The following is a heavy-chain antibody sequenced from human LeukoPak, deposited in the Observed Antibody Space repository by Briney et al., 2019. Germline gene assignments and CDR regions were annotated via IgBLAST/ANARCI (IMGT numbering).Heavy chain of an antibody. V-gene: IGHV4-39*01. CDR3: ARGVTMIVVVIHDWYFDL. J-gene: IGHJ2*01. CDR2: IYYSGST. D-gene: IGHD3-22*01. Sequence: SETLSLTCTVSGGSVSSSSYYWGWIRQPPGKGLEWIGSIYYSGSTYYNPSLKSRVTISVDTSKNQFSLKLSSVTAADTAVYYCARGVTMIVVVIHDWYFDLWGRGTLVTVSS. CDR1: GGSVSSSSYY.